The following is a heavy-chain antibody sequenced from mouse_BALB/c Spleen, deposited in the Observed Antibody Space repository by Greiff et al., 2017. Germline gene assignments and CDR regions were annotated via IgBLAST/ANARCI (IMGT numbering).Heavy chain of an antibody. CDR2: IDPANGNT. Sequence: VQLQQSGAELVKPGASVKLSCTASGFNIKDTYMHWVKQRPEQGLEWIGRIDPANGNTKYDPKFQGKATITADTSSNTAYLQLSSLTSEDTAVYYCARGSFYGNYAMDYWGQGTSVTVSS. V-gene: IGHV14-3*02. J-gene: IGHJ4*01. CDR1: GFNIKDTY. CDR3: ARGSFYGNYAMDY. D-gene: IGHD2-1*01.